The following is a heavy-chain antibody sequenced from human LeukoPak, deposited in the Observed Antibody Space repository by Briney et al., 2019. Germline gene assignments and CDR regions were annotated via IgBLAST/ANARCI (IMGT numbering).Heavy chain of an antibody. CDR1: GGSISSYY. V-gene: IGHV4-59*01. J-gene: IGHJ4*02. D-gene: IGHD6-19*01. CDR2: IYYSGST. CDR3: ARVSGSSGRYSVSFDY. Sequence: SETLSLTCTVSGGSISSYYWSWIRQPPGKGLEWIGYIYYSGSTNYNPSLKSRVTISVDTSKNQFSLKLSSVTAADTAVYYCARVSGSSGRYSVSFDYWGQGTLVTVSS.